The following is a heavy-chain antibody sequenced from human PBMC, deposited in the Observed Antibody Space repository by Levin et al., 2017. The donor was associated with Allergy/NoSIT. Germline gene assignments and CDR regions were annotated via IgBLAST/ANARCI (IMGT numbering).Heavy chain of an antibody. CDR1: GFNFGIFG. V-gene: IGHV3-33*01. D-gene: IGHD6-19*01. J-gene: IGHJ6*02. Sequence: GGSLRLSCAASGFNFGIFGMHWVRQAPGKGLEWVALIWYDSSDKYYADSVEGRFTISRDNSDNTLYLQMNSLRADDTAIYYCARDVAGIGSAMDVWGQGTTVTVSS. CDR2: IWYDSSDK. CDR3: ARDVAGIGSAMDV.